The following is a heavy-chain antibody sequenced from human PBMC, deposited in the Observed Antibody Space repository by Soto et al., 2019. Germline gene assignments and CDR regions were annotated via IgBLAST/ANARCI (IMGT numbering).Heavy chain of an antibody. J-gene: IGHJ4*02. V-gene: IGHV1-18*01. CDR1: GYTFISYG. CDR3: ARGPPSYYDSSGYYKYFDY. CDR2: ISAYNGNT. Sequence: ASVKVSCKASGYTFISYGISWVRQAPGQGLEWMGWISAYNGNTNYAQKLQGRVTMTTDTSTSTAYMELRSLRSDDTAVYYCARGPPSYYDSSGYYKYFDYWGQGTLVTAPQ. D-gene: IGHD3-22*01.